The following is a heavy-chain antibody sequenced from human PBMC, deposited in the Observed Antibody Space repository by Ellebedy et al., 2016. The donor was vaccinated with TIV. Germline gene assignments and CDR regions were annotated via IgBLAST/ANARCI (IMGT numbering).Heavy chain of an antibody. CDR1: GFSLSTYA. CDR2: VSYDGTKT. J-gene: IGHJ4*02. V-gene: IGHV3-30*03. Sequence: GESLKISXAASGFSLSTYAMSWVRQAPGKGLEWVAVVSYDGTKTYYADSVMGRFTISRDNSKNTVYLEVNSLRAEDTAVYYCVRAPRGQYYFDYWGQGTLVTVSS. CDR3: VRAPRGQYYFDY. D-gene: IGHD5-12*01.